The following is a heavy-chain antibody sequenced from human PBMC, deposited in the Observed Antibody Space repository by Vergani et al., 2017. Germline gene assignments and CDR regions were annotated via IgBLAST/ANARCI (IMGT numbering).Heavy chain of an antibody. CDR1: GGSITSGSFY. D-gene: IGHD6-19*01. V-gene: IGHV4-39*07. CDR2: IYHSGST. Sequence: QVQLHESGPGLVKPSQTLSLTCTVSGGSITSGSFYWGWIRQPPGKGLEWIGSIYHSGSTYYNPSLKSRVTISVDTSKNQFSLKLSSVTAADTAVYYCARPAVAGSYYFDYWGQGTLVTVSS. CDR3: ARPAVAGSYYFDY. J-gene: IGHJ4*02.